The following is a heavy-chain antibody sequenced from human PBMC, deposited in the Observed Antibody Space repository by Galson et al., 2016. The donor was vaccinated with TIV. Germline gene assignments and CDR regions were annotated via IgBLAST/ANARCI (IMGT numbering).Heavy chain of an antibody. V-gene: IGHV3-7*03. D-gene: IGHD1-26*01. CDR3: ARAWAGSGSY. Sequence: SLRLDCAGAGFNLSSNWMTWGRQAPGKGTERAGNGNEDGSVKYYVDSVKGRFTISRDNAKNSANLQMNSLRAEDTAVYYCARAWAGSGSYWG. J-gene: IGHJ4*01. CDR1: GFNLSSNW. CDR2: GNEDGSVK.